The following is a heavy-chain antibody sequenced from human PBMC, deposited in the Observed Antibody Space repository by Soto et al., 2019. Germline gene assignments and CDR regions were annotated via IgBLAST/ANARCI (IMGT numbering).Heavy chain of an antibody. CDR2: ISGSGDST. D-gene: IGHD2-21*01. CDR3: AKSRLGPLLDYFGY. V-gene: IGHV3-23*01. CDR1: GFTFSTYV. Sequence: EVQLLESVGALEQPGGSLRLSCAASGFTFSTYVMSWVRLAPGKGLEWVSAISGSGDSTYYADSVKGRFTISRDNSKNMLYLQMNSLRAEDTAVYYCAKSRLGPLLDYFGYWGQGPLVTVSS. J-gene: IGHJ4*02.